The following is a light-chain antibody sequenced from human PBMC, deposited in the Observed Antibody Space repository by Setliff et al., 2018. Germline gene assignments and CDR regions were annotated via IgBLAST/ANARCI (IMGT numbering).Light chain of an antibody. J-gene: IGLJ1*01. CDR3: SSYTSSGTDV. Sequence: QSVLAQPASVSGSPGQSITISCTGTSSDIGGYNYVSWYQQHPGKAPKFMIYEVSNRPSGVSNRFSGSKSGNTASLTISGLQAEDEADYYCSSYTSSGTDVFGSGTKSPS. CDR1: SSDIGGYNY. V-gene: IGLV2-14*01. CDR2: EVS.